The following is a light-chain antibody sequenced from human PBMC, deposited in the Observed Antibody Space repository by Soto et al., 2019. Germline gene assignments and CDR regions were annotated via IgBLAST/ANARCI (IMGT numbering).Light chain of an antibody. V-gene: IGKV3-11*01. J-gene: IGKJ5*01. Sequence: VLTQSPATLSLSPGERATLSCRASLNVNSYLAWYQQKPGQAPRLLIYDASNRAAGIPARFSGSGSGTDFTLNIRSLEPEDFALYYCQQRQYWPPITLGQGTRLEIK. CDR1: LNVNSY. CDR2: DAS. CDR3: QQRQYWPPIT.